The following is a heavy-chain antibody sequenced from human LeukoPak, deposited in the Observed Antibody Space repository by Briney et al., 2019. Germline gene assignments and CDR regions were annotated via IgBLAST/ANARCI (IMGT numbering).Heavy chain of an antibody. CDR2: INPNSGGT. J-gene: IGHJ3*02. D-gene: IGHD2-2*01. CDR3: ARLIVVVPAAHGAFDI. CDR1: GYTFTGYY. Sequence: ASVKVSCKASGYTFTGYYMHWVRQAPGQGLEWMGWINPNSGGTNYAQKFQGRVTMTRDTSISTAYMELSRLRSDDTAVYYCARLIVVVPAAHGAFDIWGQGTMVTVSS. V-gene: IGHV1-2*02.